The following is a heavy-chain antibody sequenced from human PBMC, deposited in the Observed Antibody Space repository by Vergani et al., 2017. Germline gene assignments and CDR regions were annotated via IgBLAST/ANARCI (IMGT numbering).Heavy chain of an antibody. CDR3: ARGRSYYYYGMDV. J-gene: IGHJ6*02. Sequence: QVQLQQWGAGLLKPSETLSLTCAVYGGSFSGYYWSWIRQPPGKGLEWIGEINHSGSTNYNPSLKSRFTISVDTSKNQFSLKLSSVTAADTAVYYCARGRSYYYYGMDVWGQGTTVTVSS. CDR2: INHSGST. V-gene: IGHV4-34*01. CDR1: GGSFSGYY.